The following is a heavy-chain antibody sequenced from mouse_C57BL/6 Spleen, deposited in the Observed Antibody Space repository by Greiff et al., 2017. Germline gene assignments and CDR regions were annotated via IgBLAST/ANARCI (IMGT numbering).Heavy chain of an antibody. CDR2: IYPGDGDT. D-gene: IGHD2-2*01. CDR3: ASPPIYGYAFDY. V-gene: IGHV1-82*01. CDR1: GYAFSSSW. Sequence: QVQLKQSGPELVKPGASVKISCKASGYAFSSSWMNWVKQRPGKGLEWIGRIYPGDGDTNYNGKFKGKATLTADKSSSTAYMQLSSLTSEDSAVYFCASPPIYGYAFDYGGQGTTLTVSS. J-gene: IGHJ2*01.